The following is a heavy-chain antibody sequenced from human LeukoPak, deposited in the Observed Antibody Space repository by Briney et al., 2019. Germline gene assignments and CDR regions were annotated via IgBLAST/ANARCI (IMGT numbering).Heavy chain of an antibody. Sequence: NPSETLSLTCTVSGGSISSSSYYWGWIRQPPGKGLEWIGEINHSGSTNYNPSLKSRVTISVDTSKNQFSLKLSSVTAADTAVYYCARGGSPPARFYYYYYGMDVWGQGTTVTVSS. V-gene: IGHV4-39*07. D-gene: IGHD1-26*01. CDR3: ARGGSPPARFYYYYYGMDV. CDR1: GGSISSSSYY. CDR2: INHSGST. J-gene: IGHJ6*02.